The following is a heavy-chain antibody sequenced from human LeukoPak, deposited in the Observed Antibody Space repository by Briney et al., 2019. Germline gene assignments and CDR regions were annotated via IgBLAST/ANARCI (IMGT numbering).Heavy chain of an antibody. CDR2: ISGSGGST. J-gene: IGHJ3*02. CDR1: GFTFSSYA. D-gene: IGHD6-13*01. V-gene: IGHV3-23*01. CDR3: AKDRADWQQPVDDAFDI. Sequence: GGSLRLSCAASGFTFSSYAMSWVRQAPGKGLEWVSAISGSGGSTYYADSVKGRFTISRDNSKNTLYLQMNSLRAEDTAVYYCAKDRADWQQPVDDAFDIWGQGTMVTVSS.